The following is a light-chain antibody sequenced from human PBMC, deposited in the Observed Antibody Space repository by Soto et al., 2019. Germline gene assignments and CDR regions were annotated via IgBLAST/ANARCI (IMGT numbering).Light chain of an antibody. Sequence: DIQTTQSPSDMSASVGDRVTINRRTSQDISNFSVWFQQRPGKVRKRLSYSATRLASGVPSRFSGSGSGTEFTLTISSLQPEDFATYYCLQYKSYPRTFGQGTKV. CDR2: SAT. J-gene: IGKJ1*01. CDR3: LQYKSYPRT. V-gene: IGKV1-17*03. CDR1: QDISNF.